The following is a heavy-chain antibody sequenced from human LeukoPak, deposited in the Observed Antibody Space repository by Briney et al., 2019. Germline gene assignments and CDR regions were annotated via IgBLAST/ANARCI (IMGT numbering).Heavy chain of an antibody. V-gene: IGHV3-30-3*01. J-gene: IGHJ6*02. D-gene: IGHD6-19*01. Sequence: PGRSLRLSCAASGFTFSSYAMHWVRQAPVKGLEWVAVISYDGSNKYYADSVKGRFTISRDNSKNTLYLQMNSLRAEDTAVYYCARGYSSGWYGMDVWGQGTTVTVSS. CDR3: ARGYSSGWYGMDV. CDR2: ISYDGSNK. CDR1: GFTFSSYA.